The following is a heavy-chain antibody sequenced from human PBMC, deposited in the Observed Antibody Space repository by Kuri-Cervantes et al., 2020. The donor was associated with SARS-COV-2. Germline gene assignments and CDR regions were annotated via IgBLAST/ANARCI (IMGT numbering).Heavy chain of an antibody. V-gene: IGHV4-61*02. Sequence: SCTVSGGSISSGAYYWGWIRQPAGKGLEWIGRIYTSGRTNYNPSLKSRVTISVDTSKNQFSLKLSSVTAADTAVYYCAKALAYDFWSGYRPRGWFDPWGQGTLVTVSS. J-gene: IGHJ5*02. CDR2: IYTSGRT. CDR1: GGSISSGAYY. D-gene: IGHD3-3*01. CDR3: AKALAYDFWSGYRPRGWFDP.